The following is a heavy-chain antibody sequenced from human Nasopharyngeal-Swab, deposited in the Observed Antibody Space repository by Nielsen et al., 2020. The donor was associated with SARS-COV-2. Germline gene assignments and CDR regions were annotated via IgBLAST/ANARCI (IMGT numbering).Heavy chain of an antibody. J-gene: IGHJ4*02. D-gene: IGHD6-13*01. V-gene: IGHV3-53*01. Sequence: GESLKISCAASGFIFSDYYMTWIRQAPGKGLEWVAVIYSRGETHYTDSVRGRFTISRDNSKNMVNLQLNSLRAEDTAVYYCARMDFIASRDYWGQGTLVTVSS. CDR3: ARMDFIASRDY. CDR1: GFIFSDYY. CDR2: IYSRGET.